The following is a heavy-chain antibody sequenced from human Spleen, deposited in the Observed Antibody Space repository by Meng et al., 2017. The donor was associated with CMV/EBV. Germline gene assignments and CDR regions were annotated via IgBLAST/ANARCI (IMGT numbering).Heavy chain of an antibody. Sequence: TLTSYYMPGVRQAPGQGLEWMGIINPSGSSTSYAQKFQGRVTMTRDTSTSTVYMELSSLRSEDTAVYYCARDLGLGSGGSHTNWFDPWGQGTLVTVSS. D-gene: IGHD2-15*01. V-gene: IGHV1-46*01. J-gene: IGHJ5*02. CDR2: INPSGSST. CDR3: ARDLGLGSGGSHTNWFDP. CDR1: TLTSYY.